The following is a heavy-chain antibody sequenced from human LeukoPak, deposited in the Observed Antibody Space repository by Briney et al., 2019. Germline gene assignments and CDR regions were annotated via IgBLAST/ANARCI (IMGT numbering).Heavy chain of an antibody. CDR2: IYHSGST. CDR3: ARGTATVITYYYYYMDV. D-gene: IGHD4-11*01. CDR1: GYSISSGYY. V-gene: IGHV4-38-2*01. J-gene: IGHJ6*03. Sequence: PSETLSLTCAVPGYSISSGYYWGWIRPPPGEGLEWIGSIYHSGSTYYNPSLKSRVTISVDTSKNQFSLKLSSVTAADTAVYYCARGTATVITYYYYYMDVWGKGTTVTVSS.